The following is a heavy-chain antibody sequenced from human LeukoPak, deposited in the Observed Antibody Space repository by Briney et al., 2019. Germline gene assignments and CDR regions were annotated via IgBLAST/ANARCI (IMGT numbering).Heavy chain of an antibody. CDR3: EGTYYYDSSDDY. D-gene: IGHD3-22*01. V-gene: IGHV3-23*01. CDR2: ISGSGTST. Sequence: GGSLRLSCAASGFTFRSYAMSWVRQAPGKGLEWVLAISGSGTSTYNADSVKGRFTISRDNSKNTLYLQMNSLRAEDTAVYYCEGTYYYDSSDDYWSQGTLVTVS. J-gene: IGHJ4*02. CDR1: GFTFRSYA.